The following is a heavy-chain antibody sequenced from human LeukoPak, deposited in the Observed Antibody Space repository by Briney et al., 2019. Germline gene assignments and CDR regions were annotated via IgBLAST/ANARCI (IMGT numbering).Heavy chain of an antibody. D-gene: IGHD6-25*01. CDR1: GYTFTGYY. CDR3: ARERLAAAGGGLDY. V-gene: IGHV1-2*02. CDR2: INPNSGGT. Sequence: ASVKVSCKASGYTFTGYYMHWVRQAPGQGLEWMGWINPNSGGTNYAQKFQGRVTMTRDASISTAYMELSRLRSDDTAVYYCARERLAAAGGGLDYWGQGTLVTVSS. J-gene: IGHJ4*02.